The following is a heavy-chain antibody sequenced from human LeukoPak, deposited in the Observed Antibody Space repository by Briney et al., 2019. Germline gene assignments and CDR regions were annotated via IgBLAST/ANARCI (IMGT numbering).Heavy chain of an antibody. CDR3: VRLITMSTPYYFDY. D-gene: IGHD3-10*02. CDR1: GGSISSSSYY. V-gene: IGHV4-39*01. CDR2: IYYSGST. J-gene: IGHJ4*02. Sequence: PSETLSLTCTVSGGSISSSSYYWGWIRQPPGKGLEWIGSIYYSGSTYYNPSLKSRVTISVDTSKNQFSLKLSSVTAADTAVYYCVRLITMSTPYYFDYWGQGTLVTVSS.